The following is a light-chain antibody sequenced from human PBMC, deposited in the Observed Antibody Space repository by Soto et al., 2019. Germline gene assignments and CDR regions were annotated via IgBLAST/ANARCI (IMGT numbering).Light chain of an antibody. J-gene: IGLJ3*02. V-gene: IGLV1-47*02. CDR1: SSNLGINY. CDR2: SNN. Sequence: QSVLTQPPSASVTPGQRVTISCSGSSSNLGINYVYWYQQLPGTAPELLIHSNNRRPSGVPDRFSGSKSGTSASLAISGLRSDDETNYYCSTWDDSLSGWVFGGGTKLTVL. CDR3: STWDDSLSGWV.